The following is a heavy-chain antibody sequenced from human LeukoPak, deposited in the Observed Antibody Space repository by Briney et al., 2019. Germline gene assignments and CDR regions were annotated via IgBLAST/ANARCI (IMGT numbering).Heavy chain of an antibody. J-gene: IGHJ4*02. CDR2: INPNSGGT. CDR3: ARASYYYDSSGYPGYYFDY. Sequence: ASVKVSCKASGYTFTDYYMHWVRQAPGQGLEWMGWINPNSGGTHYAQKFQGRVTMTRDTSISTAYMELSRLRSDDTAVYYCARASYYYDSSGYPGYYFDYWGQGTLVTVSS. D-gene: IGHD3-22*01. CDR1: GYTFTDYY. V-gene: IGHV1-2*02.